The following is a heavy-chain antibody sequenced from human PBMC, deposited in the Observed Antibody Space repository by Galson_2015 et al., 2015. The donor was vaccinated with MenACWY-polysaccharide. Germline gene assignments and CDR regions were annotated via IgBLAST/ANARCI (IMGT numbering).Heavy chain of an antibody. CDR1: GFTFSSYA. CDR2: ISGSGGST. CDR3: AKARVSYSDFWSGLYDMDV. J-gene: IGHJ6*02. V-gene: IGHV3-23*01. Sequence: SLRLSCAASGFTFSSYAMSWVRQAPGKGLEWVSAISGSGGSTYYADSVKGRFTISRDNSKNTLYLQMNSLRAEDTAVYYCAKARVSYSDFWSGLYDMDVWGQGTPVTVSS. D-gene: IGHD3-3*01.